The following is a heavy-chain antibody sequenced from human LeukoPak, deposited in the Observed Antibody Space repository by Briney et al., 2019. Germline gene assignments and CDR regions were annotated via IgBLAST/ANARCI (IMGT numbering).Heavy chain of an antibody. V-gene: IGHV3-23*01. Sequence: GGSLRLSCAASGFTFSSYAMSWVRQAPGKGLEWVSGMYGSGGSTDYADSVKGRFTLSRDNSKNTLYLQMNSLRAEDTAVYYCAKVGYGSVRLYYFDYWGLGTLVTVSS. D-gene: IGHD3-10*01. CDR2: MYGSGGST. CDR3: AKVGYGSVRLYYFDY. CDR1: GFTFSSYA. J-gene: IGHJ4*02.